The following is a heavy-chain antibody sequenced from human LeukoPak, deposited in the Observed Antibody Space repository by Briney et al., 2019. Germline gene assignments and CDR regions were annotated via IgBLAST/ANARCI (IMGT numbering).Heavy chain of an antibody. CDR2: VYSSGDT. Sequence: SETLSLTCSVSGAFISNHHWSWIRQPAGKGLEWIGRVYSSGDTTYNPSLKSRFTISVDKSKSQFSLRLTSVTAADTAVYYCARDKVANDYWGQGTLVTVAS. V-gene: IGHV4-4*07. CDR1: GAFISNHH. CDR3: ARDKVANDY. J-gene: IGHJ4*02. D-gene: IGHD5-12*01.